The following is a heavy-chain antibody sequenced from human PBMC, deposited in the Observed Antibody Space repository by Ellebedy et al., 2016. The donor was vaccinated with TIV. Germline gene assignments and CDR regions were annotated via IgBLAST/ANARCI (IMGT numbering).Heavy chain of an antibody. V-gene: IGHV4-4*07. CDR2: IYTSGSP. Sequence: MPSETLSLTCTVSGGSISSYYWSWIRQPAGKGLEWIGRIYTSGSPNYNPSLKSRVTMSVDTSKNQFSLKLSSVTAADTAVYYCARDLDLYCSSTSCYRVGYYYYGMDVWGQGTTVTVSS. CDR1: GGSISSYY. J-gene: IGHJ6*02. D-gene: IGHD2-2*01. CDR3: ARDLDLYCSSTSCYRVGYYYYGMDV.